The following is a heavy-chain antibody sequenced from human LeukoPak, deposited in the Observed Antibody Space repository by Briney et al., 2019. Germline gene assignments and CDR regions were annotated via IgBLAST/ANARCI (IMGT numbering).Heavy chain of an antibody. Sequence: ASVKVSCKASGYTFTSYAMHWVGQAPGQRLEWMGWINAGNGNTKYSQKFQGRVTITRDTSASTAYMELSSLRSEDTAVYYCAREGPLGVWGSYPGAFDYWGQGTLVTVSS. V-gene: IGHV1-3*01. J-gene: IGHJ4*02. CDR3: AREGPLGVWGSYPGAFDY. CDR2: INAGNGNT. D-gene: IGHD3-16*01. CDR1: GYTFTSYA.